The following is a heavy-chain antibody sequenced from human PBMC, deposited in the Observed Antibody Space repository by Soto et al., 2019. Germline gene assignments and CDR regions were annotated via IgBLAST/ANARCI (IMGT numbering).Heavy chain of an antibody. Sequence: GGSLRLSCAASGFTFSDYYMSWIRQAPGKGLEWVSYISSSGSTIYYADSVKGRFTISRDNAKNSLYLQMNSLRAEDTAVYYCARIRYYDSGSSINWFGPWGQGTLVTVSS. D-gene: IGHD3-10*01. CDR3: ARIRYYDSGSSINWFGP. CDR2: ISSSGSTI. J-gene: IGHJ5*02. V-gene: IGHV3-11*01. CDR1: GFTFSDYY.